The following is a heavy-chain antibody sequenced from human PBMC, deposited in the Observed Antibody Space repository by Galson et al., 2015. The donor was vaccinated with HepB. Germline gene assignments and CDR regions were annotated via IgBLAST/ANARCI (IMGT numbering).Heavy chain of an antibody. CDR3: ARTDAFFFGTGSSPFDS. V-gene: IGHV4-31*03. J-gene: IGHJ4*02. CDR1: GGSVGTGGYH. Sequence: TLSLTCTVSGGSVGTGGYHWTWIRQHPGKGLEWIGYIYYSGTTSYNPSLKSRVTISADTSKNQFSLNLTSVTAADTAVYYCARTDAFFFGTGSSPFDSWGQGTLVTVSS. D-gene: IGHD3-10*01. CDR2: IYYSGTT.